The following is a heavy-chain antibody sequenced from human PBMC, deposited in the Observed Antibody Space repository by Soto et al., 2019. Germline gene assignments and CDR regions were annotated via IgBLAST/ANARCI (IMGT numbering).Heavy chain of an antibody. D-gene: IGHD3-22*01. V-gene: IGHV2-5*01. CDR3: AHGSGWLFDH. J-gene: IGHJ4*02. Sequence: QITLKESGPTLVRPTQTLTLTCTFSGFSLSSTAVGVGRIRQAPGQAPEWLALTYWNDDNHYSPPLKSRLTLTKDTSKNQVVLTMTNVDPVDTATYYCAHGSGWLFDHWGQGTLVTVTS. CDR2: TYWNDDN. CDR1: GFSLSSTAVG.